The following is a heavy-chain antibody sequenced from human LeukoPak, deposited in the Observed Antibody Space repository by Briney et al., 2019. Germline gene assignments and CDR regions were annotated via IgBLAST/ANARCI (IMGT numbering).Heavy chain of an antibody. CDR1: GGSISSSSYY. CDR3: AREQIVVVPAGMGYNYFDP. V-gene: IGHV4-39*07. CDR2: IYTSGST. Sequence: PSETLSLTCTVSGGSISSSSYYWGWIRQPPGKGLEWIGRIYTSGSTNYNPSLKSRVTMSVDTSKNQFFLELSSVTAADTAVYYCAREQIVVVPAGMGYNYFDPWGQGTLVTVSS. D-gene: IGHD2-2*01. J-gene: IGHJ5*02.